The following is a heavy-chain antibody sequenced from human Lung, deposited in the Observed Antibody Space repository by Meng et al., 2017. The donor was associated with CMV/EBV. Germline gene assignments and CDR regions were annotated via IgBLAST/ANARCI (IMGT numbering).Heavy chain of an antibody. CDR1: GGSISSYY. CDR2: IYYSGST. Sequence: LXCTVSGGSISSYYWSWIRQPPGKGLEWIGYIYYSGSTNYNPSLKSRVTISVDTSKNQFSLKLSSVTAADTAVYYCARDLGYCSSTSCYYYYGMDVXRQGTTVTVSS. D-gene: IGHD2-2*01. CDR3: ARDLGYCSSTSCYYYYGMDV. J-gene: IGHJ6*02. V-gene: IGHV4-59*01.